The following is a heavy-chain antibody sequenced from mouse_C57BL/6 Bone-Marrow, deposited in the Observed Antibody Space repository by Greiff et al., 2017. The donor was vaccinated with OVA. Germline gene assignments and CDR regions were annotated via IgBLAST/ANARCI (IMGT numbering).Heavy chain of an antibody. CDR1: GYTFTSYW. Sequence: QVQLQQPGAELVKPGASVKMSCKASGYTFTSYWITWVKQRPGQGLEWIGDIYPGSGSTNYNEKFKSKATLTLDTSSSTAYMQLSSLTSEDSAVYSCASLPYYFDYWGQGTTLTVSS. D-gene: IGHD5-5*01. CDR2: IYPGSGST. J-gene: IGHJ2*01. V-gene: IGHV1-55*01. CDR3: ASLPYYFDY.